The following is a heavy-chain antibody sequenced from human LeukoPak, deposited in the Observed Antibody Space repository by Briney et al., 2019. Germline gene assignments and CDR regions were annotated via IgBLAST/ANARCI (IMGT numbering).Heavy chain of an antibody. CDR2: ISYDGSNK. Sequence: PGGSLRLSCAASGFTFSSYGMHWVRQAPGKGLEWVAVISYDGSNKYYADSVKGRFTISRDNSKNTLYLQMNSLRAEDTAVYYCAKDLDEVVPAAPTYYYYGMDVRGKGTTVTVSS. CDR3: AKDLDEVVPAAPTYYYYGMDV. V-gene: IGHV3-30*18. J-gene: IGHJ6*04. CDR1: GFTFSSYG. D-gene: IGHD2-2*01.